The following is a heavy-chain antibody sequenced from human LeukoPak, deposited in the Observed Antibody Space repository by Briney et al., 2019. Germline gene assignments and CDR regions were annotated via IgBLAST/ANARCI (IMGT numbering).Heavy chain of an antibody. Sequence: GGSLRLSCAASGFTFSSYYMHWVRQVPGKGLVWVSRINGDESSTTYAVSVKGRFTISRDNAKNTLYLRMNTLRAEDTAVYYCARVRDCGGGSCFSYLDYWGQGTLVTVSS. D-gene: IGHD2-15*01. CDR3: ARVRDCGGGSCFSYLDY. CDR1: GFTFSSYY. J-gene: IGHJ4*02. V-gene: IGHV3-74*01. CDR2: INGDESST.